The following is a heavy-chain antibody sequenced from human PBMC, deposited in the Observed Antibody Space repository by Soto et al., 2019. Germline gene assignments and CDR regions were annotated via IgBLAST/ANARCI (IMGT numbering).Heavy chain of an antibody. CDR3: AHAGDYDLLSFDH. D-gene: IGHD4-17*01. CDR2: IYWDDDK. CDR1: GFSLTTTHMG. Sequence: QITLKESGPPLVRPAQTLTLTCAFSGFSLTTTHMGVAWIRQPPWTALEWLALIYWDDDKRYSPSLKNRLAISKDTSRNRVVLTITNMNPEDTGTYFCAHAGDYDLLSFDHWGPGTLVTVSS. J-gene: IGHJ4*02. V-gene: IGHV2-5*02.